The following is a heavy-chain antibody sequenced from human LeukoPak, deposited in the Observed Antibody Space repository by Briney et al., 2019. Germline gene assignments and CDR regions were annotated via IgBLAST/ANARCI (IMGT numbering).Heavy chain of an antibody. CDR3: AREVEVVPATMGAYYYYYMDV. V-gene: IGHV3-74*01. Sequence: GGSLRLSCAASGFTISNHWMHWVRQAPGKGLVWASRINSDGRRTSYADPVKGRFTISRDNAKNTLYLQMNSLRPDDTAVYYCAREVEVVPATMGAYYYYYMDVWGKGTTVTVSS. CDR2: INSDGRRT. CDR1: GFTISNHW. J-gene: IGHJ6*03. D-gene: IGHD2-2*01.